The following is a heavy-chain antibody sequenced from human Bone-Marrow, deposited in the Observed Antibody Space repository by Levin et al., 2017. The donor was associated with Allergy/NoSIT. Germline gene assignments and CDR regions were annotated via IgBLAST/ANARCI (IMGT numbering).Heavy chain of an antibody. CDR3: ARANGDYVRPLGWFDP. CDR1: GFTFSDYY. D-gene: IGHD4-17*01. V-gene: IGHV3-11*01. CDR2: ISSSGSTI. Sequence: NPGESLKISCAASGFTFSDYYMSWIRQAPGKGLEWVSYISSSGSTIYYADSVKGRFTISRDNAKNSLYLQMNSLRAEDTAVYYCARANGDYVRPLGWFDPWGQGTLVTVSS. J-gene: IGHJ5*02.